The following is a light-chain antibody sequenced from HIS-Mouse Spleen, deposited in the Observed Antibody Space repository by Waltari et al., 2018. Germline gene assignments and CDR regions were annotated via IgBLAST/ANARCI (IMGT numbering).Light chain of an antibody. CDR1: QSVSSN. J-gene: IGKJ1*01. CDR3: QQYNNWPRT. CDR2: GAS. Sequence: EIVMTQSPATLSVSPGERATLSCRASQSVSSNLAWYQQKPGQAPRLLIYGASARATGIPAMVSGSGSGTEFTLTISSLQSEDFAVYYCQQYNNWPRTFGQGTKVEIK. V-gene: IGKV3-15*01.